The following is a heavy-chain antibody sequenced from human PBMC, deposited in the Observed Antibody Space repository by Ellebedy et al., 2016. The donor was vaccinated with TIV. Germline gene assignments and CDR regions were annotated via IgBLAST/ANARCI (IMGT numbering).Heavy chain of an antibody. J-gene: IGHJ4*02. Sequence: GESLKISCAASGFTFSSYGMHWVRQAPGKGLEWVANIKEDGNEKYYADSVKGRFSISRDNAKNSLYLQMNSLRAEDTAVYYCARTQFTSGGSCYSLWGQGTLVTISS. CDR2: IKEDGNEK. CDR3: ARTQFTSGGSCYSL. CDR1: GFTFSSYG. V-gene: IGHV3-7*01. D-gene: IGHD2-15*01.